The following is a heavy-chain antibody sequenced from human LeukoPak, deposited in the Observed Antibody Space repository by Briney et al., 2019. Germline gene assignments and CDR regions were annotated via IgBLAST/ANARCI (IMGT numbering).Heavy chain of an antibody. Sequence: GGSLRLSCAASEVTFSSYSVNWVRQAPGKGLEWVSSISGSSSFIYYADSVRGRFTISRDNAKNSLYLQMDSLRAEDTAVYYCARRPIASTDYYYFLDVGGKGTTVTVSS. D-gene: IGHD6-13*01. CDR1: EVTFSSYS. V-gene: IGHV3-21*01. J-gene: IGHJ6*03. CDR3: ARRPIASTDYYYFLDV. CDR2: ISGSSSFI.